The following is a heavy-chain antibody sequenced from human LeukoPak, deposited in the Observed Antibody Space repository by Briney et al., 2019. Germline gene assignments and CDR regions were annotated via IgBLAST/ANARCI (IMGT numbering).Heavy chain of an antibody. CDR1: GYTFTSYA. J-gene: IGHJ4*02. Sequence: GASVKVSCKASGYTFTSYAMHWVRQAPGQRLEWMGWINAGNGNTKYSQKFQGRVTITRDTSASTAYMELSSLRSEDTAVYYCARAYYCGSGSYYFDYWGQGTLVTVSS. D-gene: IGHD3-10*01. CDR2: INAGNGNT. CDR3: ARAYYCGSGSYYFDY. V-gene: IGHV1-3*01.